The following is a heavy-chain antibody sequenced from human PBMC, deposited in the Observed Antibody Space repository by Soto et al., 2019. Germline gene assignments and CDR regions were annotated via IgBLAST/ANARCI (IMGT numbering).Heavy chain of an antibody. V-gene: IGHV1-24*01. Sequence: GASVKVSCKASGYTFTSYHMHWVRQAPGKGLEWMGGFDPEDGETIYAQKFQGRVTMTEDTSTDTAYMELSSLRSEDTAVYYCATDLPGLLLAYWGQGTLVTVSS. D-gene: IGHD3-22*01. CDR2: FDPEDGET. J-gene: IGHJ4*02. CDR1: GYTFTSYH. CDR3: ATDLPGLLLAY.